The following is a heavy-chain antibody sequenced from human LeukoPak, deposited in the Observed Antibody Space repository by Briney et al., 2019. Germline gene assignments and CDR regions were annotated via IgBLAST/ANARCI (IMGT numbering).Heavy chain of an antibody. CDR1: GFTFSSYA. CDR3: AKSLITMTCGMDV. Sequence: GGSLRLSCAASGFTFSSYAMSWVRQAPGKGLEWVSAISGSGGSTYYADSVKGRFTISRDNSRYTLYLQMNSLRAEDTAVYYCAKSLITMTCGMDVWGQGTTVTVSS. D-gene: IGHD3-22*01. V-gene: IGHV3-23*01. J-gene: IGHJ6*02. CDR2: ISGSGGST.